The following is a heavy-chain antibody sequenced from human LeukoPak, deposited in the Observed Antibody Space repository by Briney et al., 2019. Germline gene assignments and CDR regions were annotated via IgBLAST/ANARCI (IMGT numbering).Heavy chain of an antibody. CDR1: GGSVSSGSYY. V-gene: IGHV4-61*01. CDR2: IYYSGST. CDR3: ARERFSYYYYYGMDV. Sequence: SETLSLTCTVSGGSVSSGSYYWSWIRQPPGKGLEWIGYIYYSGSTNYNPSLKSRVTISVDTSKNQFSLKLSSVTAADTAVYYCARERFSYYYYYGMDVWGQGTTVTVSS. D-gene: IGHD4-17*01. J-gene: IGHJ6*02.